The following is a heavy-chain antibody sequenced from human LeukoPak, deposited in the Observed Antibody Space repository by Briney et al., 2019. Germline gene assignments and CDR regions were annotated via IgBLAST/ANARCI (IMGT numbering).Heavy chain of an antibody. CDR3: VRDHYVSGNYVLDDY. CDR1: GYTFTGYY. Sequence: GASVKVSCKASGYTFTGYYMHWVRQAPGHGLEWMGWINPNSGGTNYAQKFQGRVTMTRDTSFSTAYMELSRLRSDDTAVYYCVRDHYVSGNYVLDDYWGQGTLVTVSS. J-gene: IGHJ4*02. CDR2: INPNSGGT. V-gene: IGHV1-2*02. D-gene: IGHD3-16*01.